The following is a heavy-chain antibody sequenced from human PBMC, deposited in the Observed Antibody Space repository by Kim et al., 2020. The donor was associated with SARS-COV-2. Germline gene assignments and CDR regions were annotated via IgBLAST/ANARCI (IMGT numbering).Heavy chain of an antibody. D-gene: IGHD1-26*01. Sequence: SETLSLTCSVSGQSIKTNTFFWGWIRQPPGKGLEWIATIYYAGGTYFNPSLKSRVTISVDTSKNQFSLNLSSVTATDTAVYFCARLNRGAYRYYFDYWGPGAHVTVSS. CDR3: ARLNRGAYRYYFDY. V-gene: IGHV4-39*01. CDR1: GQSIKTNTFF. J-gene: IGHJ4*01. CDR2: IYYAGGT.